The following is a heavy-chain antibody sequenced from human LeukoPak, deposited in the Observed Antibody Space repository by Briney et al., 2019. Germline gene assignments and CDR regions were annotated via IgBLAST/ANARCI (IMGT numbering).Heavy chain of an antibody. V-gene: IGHV1-18*04. Sequence: GASVKVSCKASGYTFTGYYMHWVRQAPGQGLECMGWISAYNGYTHYVQKLQGRVTMTTDTSTNTAYMELRSLRSDDTAVYYCARDLYSRRMNYYGSGSYAYWGQGTLDTVSS. CDR1: GYTFTGYY. CDR3: ARDLYSRRMNYYGSGSYAY. D-gene: IGHD3-10*01. CDR2: ISAYNGYT. J-gene: IGHJ4*02.